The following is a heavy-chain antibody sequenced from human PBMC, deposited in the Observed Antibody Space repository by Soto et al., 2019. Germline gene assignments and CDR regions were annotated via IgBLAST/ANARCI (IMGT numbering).Heavy chain of an antibody. Sequence: QLQLQESGSGLVKPSQTLSLTCAVSGGSITSGNSYSWSWIRQPPGKGLEWIGFISHTGSTSYNPSLKSRLTMSVDKSKNQFSLRLSSVTAADMAVYYCARAVAPYFGTWFDPWGQGILVTVSS. CDR1: GGSITSGNSYS. CDR2: ISHTGST. CDR3: ARAVAPYFGTWFDP. D-gene: IGHD3-10*01. V-gene: IGHV4-30-2*01. J-gene: IGHJ5*02.